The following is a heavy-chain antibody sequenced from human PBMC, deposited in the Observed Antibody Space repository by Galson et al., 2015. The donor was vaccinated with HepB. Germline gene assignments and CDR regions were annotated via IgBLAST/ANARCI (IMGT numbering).Heavy chain of an antibody. V-gene: IGHV5-51*01. Sequence: QSGAEVKKPGESMKISCKGSGYSFTNYWIGWVRQMPGKGLEWMGIIDPSDSDTRDSPSFQGQITISADKSISTAYLQWSSLKASDTAMYYCARGGYDFWSGLADYWGQGTLVTVSS. D-gene: IGHD3-3*01. CDR2: IDPSDSDT. J-gene: IGHJ4*02. CDR3: ARGGYDFWSGLADY. CDR1: GYSFTNYW.